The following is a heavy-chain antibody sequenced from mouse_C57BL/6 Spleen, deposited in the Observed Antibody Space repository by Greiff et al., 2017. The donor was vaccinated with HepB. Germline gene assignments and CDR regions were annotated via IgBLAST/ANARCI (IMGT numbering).Heavy chain of an antibody. V-gene: IGHV1-81*01. CDR3: AREQGYYGSSWDFDY. CDR2: IYPRSGNT. Sequence: QVQLQQSGAELARPGASVKLSCKASGYTFTSYGISWVKQRTGQGLEWIGEIYPRSGNTYYNEKFKGKATLTADKSSSTAYMELRSLTSEDSAVDFCAREQGYYGSSWDFDYWGQGTTLTVSS. J-gene: IGHJ2*01. CDR1: GYTFTSYG. D-gene: IGHD1-1*01.